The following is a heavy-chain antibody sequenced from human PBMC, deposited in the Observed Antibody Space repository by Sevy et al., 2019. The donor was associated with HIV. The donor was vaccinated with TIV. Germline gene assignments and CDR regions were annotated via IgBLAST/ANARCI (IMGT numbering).Heavy chain of an antibody. J-gene: IGHJ4*02. CDR1: GFTFSSHG. Sequence: GGSLRLSCVASGFTFSSHGMHWVRQAPGKGLEWVAVIWYDGSKKYYADSVKGRFTISRDNSKNTLYLQMNSLRAEDTAVYYCARDRGVNTAEEYYFDYWGQGTLVTVSS. CDR3: ARDRGVNTAEEYYFDY. D-gene: IGHD5-18*01. CDR2: IWYDGSKK. V-gene: IGHV3-33*01.